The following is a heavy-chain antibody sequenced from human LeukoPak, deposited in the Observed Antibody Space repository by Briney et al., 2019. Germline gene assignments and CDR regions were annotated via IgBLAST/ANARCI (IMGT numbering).Heavy chain of an antibody. J-gene: IGHJ4*02. Sequence: ASESLSLTCTVSGGSISSGGYYWSWIRQHPGKGLEWIGYIYYSGSTNYNPSLKSRVTISVDTSKNQFSLKLSSVTAADTAVYYCASSIYQDRFDYWGQGTLVTVSS. V-gene: IGHV4-61*08. D-gene: IGHD4-11*01. CDR1: GGSISSGGYY. CDR2: IYYSGST. CDR3: ASSIYQDRFDY.